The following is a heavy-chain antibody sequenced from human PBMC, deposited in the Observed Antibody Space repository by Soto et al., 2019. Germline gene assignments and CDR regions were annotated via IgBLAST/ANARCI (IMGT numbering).Heavy chain of an antibody. CDR1: GFTFSSYA. D-gene: IGHD3-10*01. CDR2: ISGSGGST. J-gene: IGHJ4*02. V-gene: IGHV3-23*01. Sequence: GGSLRLSCAASGFTFSSYAMSWVRQAPGKGLEWVSAISGSGGSTYYADSVKGRFTISRDNSKNTLYLQMNSLRAEDTAVYYCAKGNTAIWFGESLWGFDDWAKGTLGTXS. CDR3: AKGNTAIWFGESLWGFDD.